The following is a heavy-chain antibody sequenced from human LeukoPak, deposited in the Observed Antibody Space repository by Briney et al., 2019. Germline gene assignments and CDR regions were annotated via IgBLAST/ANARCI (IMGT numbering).Heavy chain of an antibody. CDR1: GFPFSNYA. Sequence: PGGSLRLSCAASGFPFSNYAMSWVRQAPGKGLEWVSGISGSGVSTYYADSVKGRFTISRDNSKNTLYLQMNSLRAEDTAVYYCAKDPATDTTTNWFDPWGQGTLVTVSS. CDR3: AKDPATDTTTNWFDP. J-gene: IGHJ5*02. V-gene: IGHV3-23*01. CDR2: ISGSGVST. D-gene: IGHD5-18*01.